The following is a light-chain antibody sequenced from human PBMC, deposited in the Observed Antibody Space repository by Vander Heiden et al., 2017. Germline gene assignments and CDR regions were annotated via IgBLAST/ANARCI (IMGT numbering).Light chain of an antibody. Sequence: DTQMTHSPSTLSASVGDRVTITCRASQTINNWLAWYQQKPGQAPKPLIYDASSLESGVPSRFSGSGSGTEFTLTINGLQPDDFATYYCQQYERYSFTFGGGTKVEVK. V-gene: IGKV1-5*01. J-gene: IGKJ4*01. CDR1: QTINNW. CDR3: QQYERYSFT. CDR2: DAS.